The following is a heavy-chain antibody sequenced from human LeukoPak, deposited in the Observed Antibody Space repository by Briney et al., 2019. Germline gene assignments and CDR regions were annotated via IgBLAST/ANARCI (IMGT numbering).Heavy chain of an antibody. D-gene: IGHD4/OR15-4a*01. CDR3: AKLTSYYFDY. CDR2: ISGSGGST. CDR1: GFTFSSYA. Sequence: GGSLRLSCAASGFTFSSYAMSWVRQAPGKGLEWVSAISGSGGSTYYADSVKGRFTISRDNSKNTLYLQMDSLRAEDTAVYCCAKLTSYYFDYWGQGTLVTVSS. V-gene: IGHV3-23*01. J-gene: IGHJ4*02.